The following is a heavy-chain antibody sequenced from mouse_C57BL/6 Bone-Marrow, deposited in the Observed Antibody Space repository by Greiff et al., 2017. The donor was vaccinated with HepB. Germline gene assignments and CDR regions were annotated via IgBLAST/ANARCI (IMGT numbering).Heavy chain of an antibody. D-gene: IGHD1-1*01. CDR3: ARGAQFSYYYGSSYDY. V-gene: IGHV1-55*01. Sequence: QVQLQQPGAELVKPGASVKMSCKASGYTFTSYWITWVKQRPGQGLEWIGDIYPGSGSTNYNEKFKSKATLTVDTSSSTAYMQLSSLTSEDSAVYYCARGAQFSYYYGSSYDYWGQGTTLTVSS. J-gene: IGHJ2*01. CDR1: GYTFTSYW. CDR2: IYPGSGST.